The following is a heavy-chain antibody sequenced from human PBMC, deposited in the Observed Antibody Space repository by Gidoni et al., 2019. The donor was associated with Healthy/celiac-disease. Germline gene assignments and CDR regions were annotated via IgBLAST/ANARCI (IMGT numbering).Heavy chain of an antibody. CDR3: ARSPDWYQLLRY. CDR2: IYGGGSK. Sequence: EVQLVASGGGSVHPGGSLRLSCAASGLTVSSNYMSWVRQAPGQGLEGVSGIYGGGSKYYADSVKGRFTISRDNSKNTLYLQMNSLRAEDTAVYYWARSPDWYQLLRYWGQGTLVTVSS. CDR1: GLTVSSNY. V-gene: IGHV3-66*02. D-gene: IGHD2-2*01. J-gene: IGHJ4*02.